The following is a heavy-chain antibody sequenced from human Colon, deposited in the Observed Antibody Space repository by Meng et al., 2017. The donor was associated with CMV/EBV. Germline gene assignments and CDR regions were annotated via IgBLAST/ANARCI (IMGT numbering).Heavy chain of an antibody. CDR2: INGGGTNT. V-gene: IGHV3-23*01. J-gene: IGHJ4*02. D-gene: IGHD6-13*01. CDR1: GFTFSSYA. CDR3: AKGREIGVSWVRVSNS. Sequence: GGSLRLSCAASGFTFSSYAMSWVRQAPGKGLEWVSAINGGGTNTYYIDPVKGRFTISRDNSRNTLYLQMTSLRAEDTAIYSCAKGREIGVSWVRVSNSWGQGTLVTVSS.